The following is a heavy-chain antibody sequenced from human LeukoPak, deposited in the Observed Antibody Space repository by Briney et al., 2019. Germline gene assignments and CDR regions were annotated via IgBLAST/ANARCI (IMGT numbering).Heavy chain of an antibody. CDR3: AKESGKFDY. Sequence: RGSLRLSCVASGLNFDDSAMHWVRQAPGKGLEWVSLISADGGSTFSADSVKGRFSISRDNSNNSLYLQMNSLRSEDTAMYYCAKESGKFDYWGQGTLVAV. CDR1: GLNFDDSA. CDR2: ISADGGST. V-gene: IGHV3-43*02. J-gene: IGHJ4*02.